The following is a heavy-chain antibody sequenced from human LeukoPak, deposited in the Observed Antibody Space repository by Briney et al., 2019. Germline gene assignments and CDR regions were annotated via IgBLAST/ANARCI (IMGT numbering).Heavy chain of an antibody. V-gene: IGHV4-39*07. D-gene: IGHD5-18*01. J-gene: IGHJ4*02. CDR3: ARTGGYSYGYVRGTGDY. CDR1: GGSISSSSYY. Sequence: PSETLSLTCTVSGGSISSSSYYWGWIRQPPGKGLEWIGEINHSGSTNYNPSLKSRVTISVDTFKNQFSLKLSSVTAADTAVYYCARTGGYSYGYVRGTGDYWGQGTLVTVSS. CDR2: INHSGST.